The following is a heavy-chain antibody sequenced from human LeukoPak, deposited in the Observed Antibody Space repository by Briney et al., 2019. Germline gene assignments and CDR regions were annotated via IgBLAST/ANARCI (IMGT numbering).Heavy chain of an antibody. CDR2: IRYDGSNK. CDR3: ARVRNYYDSSGYLSY. J-gene: IGHJ4*02. Sequence: GGSLRLSCAASGFTFSSYGMHWVRQAPGKGLEWVAFIRYDGSNKYYADSVKGRFTISRDNSKNTLYLQMNSLRAEDTAVYYCARVRNYYDSSGYLSYWGQGTLVTVSS. V-gene: IGHV3-30*02. D-gene: IGHD3-22*01. CDR1: GFTFSSYG.